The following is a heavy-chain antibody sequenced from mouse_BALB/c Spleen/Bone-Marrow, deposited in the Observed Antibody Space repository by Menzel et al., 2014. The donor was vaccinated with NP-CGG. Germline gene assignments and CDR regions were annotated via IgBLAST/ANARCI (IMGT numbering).Heavy chain of an antibody. CDR3: ASNYGGNYVY. Sequence: QAHLKDSGVELMKPGVSVKISCTATGYRFSSYWIEWLNQRPGHRLEWIGEILPESGRANYNEKFKGKATFTADTSSNAAYMQLSNLTSEDSAVYYCASNYGGNYVYCDQGTTITVSS. D-gene: IGHD1-1*02. CDR2: ILPESGRA. J-gene: IGHJ2*01. CDR1: GYRFSSYW. V-gene: IGHV1-9*01.